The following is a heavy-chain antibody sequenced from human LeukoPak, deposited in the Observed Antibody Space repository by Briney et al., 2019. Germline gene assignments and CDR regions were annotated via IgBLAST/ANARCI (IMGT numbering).Heavy chain of an antibody. V-gene: IGHV1-24*01. CDR2: FDPEDGET. CDR1: GYTLTELS. D-gene: IGHD6-13*01. J-gene: IGHJ4*02. CDR3: ATAGRIAAAVDY. Sequence: SVKVSCKVSGYTLTELSMHWVRQAPGKGLEWMGGFDPEDGETIYARKFQGRVTMTEDTSTDTAYMELGSLRSEDTAVYYCATAGRIAAAVDYWGQGTLVTVSS.